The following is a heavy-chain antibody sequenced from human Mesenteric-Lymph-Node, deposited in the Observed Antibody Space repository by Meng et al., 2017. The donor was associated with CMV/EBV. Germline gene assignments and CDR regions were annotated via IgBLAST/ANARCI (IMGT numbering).Heavy chain of an antibody. D-gene: IGHD2-2*01. CDR1: GYTFTGCH. Sequence: KASGYTFTGCHMHWVRQAPGQGLEWVGRISPNSGDTIYAQKFQGRVTVTRDTSMSTAYMELSRLTSDDTAIYYCARDCSGTSRSDYWGQGSLGHRLL. CDR2: ISPNSGDT. CDR3: ARDCSGTSRSDY. V-gene: IGHV1-2*06. J-gene: IGHJ4*02.